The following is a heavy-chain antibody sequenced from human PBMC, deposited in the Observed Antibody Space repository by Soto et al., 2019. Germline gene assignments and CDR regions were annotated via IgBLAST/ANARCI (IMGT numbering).Heavy chain of an antibody. J-gene: IGHJ4*02. Sequence: RGGLIVSCAASVFTFGSYLMPWVRQAPGKGLEWVSAISGSGGSTYYADSVKGRFTISRDNSKNTLYMQMNSLRAEDTAVYYCAKDPGYSTGWQPRHLSYWGQGTLVTV. CDR1: VFTFGSYL. V-gene: IGHV3-23*01. D-gene: IGHD6-19*01. CDR3: AKDPGYSTGWQPRHLSY. CDR2: ISGSGGST.